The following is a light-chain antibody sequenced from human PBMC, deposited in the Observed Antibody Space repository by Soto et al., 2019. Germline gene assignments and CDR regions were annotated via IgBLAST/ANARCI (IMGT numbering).Light chain of an antibody. CDR2: DAS. CDR1: QSISTW. CDR3: QQYYSPIT. V-gene: IGKV1-5*01. Sequence: DIQMTQSPSTLPASVGDRVTITCRANQSISTWLAWYQQKPGKAPKLLIDDASNLESGVPSRFSGSGSGTEFTLTISSLQPDDFATYYCQQYYSPITFGQVTRLEI. J-gene: IGKJ5*01.